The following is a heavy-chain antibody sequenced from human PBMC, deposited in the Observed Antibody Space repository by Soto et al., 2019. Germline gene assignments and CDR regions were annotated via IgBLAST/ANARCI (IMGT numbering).Heavy chain of an antibody. CDR2: IYTSGRT. CDR3: ARGGMGPTTYFDY. Sequence: PSETLSLTCTVSGGSISGHYWSWIRQPAGKGLEWIGRIYTSGRTNYNTSLKSRVTMSVDTSKNQFSLKLSSVTAADTAVYYCARGGMGPTTYFDYWGLGTQVTVSS. D-gene: IGHD1-26*01. V-gene: IGHV4-4*07. J-gene: IGHJ4*01. CDR1: GGSISGHY.